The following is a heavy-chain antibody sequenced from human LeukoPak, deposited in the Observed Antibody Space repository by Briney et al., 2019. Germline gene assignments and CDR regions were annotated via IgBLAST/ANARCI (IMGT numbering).Heavy chain of an antibody. Sequence: GGSLRLSCAASGFTFSSYGMHWVRQAPGKGLEWVAVISYDGSNKYYADSVKGRFTISRDNSKNTLYLQMNSLRSEDTAVYYCARVLEEQQLVQSPLYYCYYMDVWGKGTTVTVSS. CDR1: GFTFSSYG. J-gene: IGHJ6*03. CDR2: ISYDGSNK. V-gene: IGHV3-30*03. D-gene: IGHD6-13*01. CDR3: ARVLEEQQLVQSPLYYCYYMDV.